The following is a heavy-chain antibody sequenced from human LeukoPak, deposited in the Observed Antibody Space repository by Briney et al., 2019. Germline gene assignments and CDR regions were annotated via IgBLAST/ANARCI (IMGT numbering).Heavy chain of an antibody. J-gene: IGHJ4*02. CDR2: IYSDGST. CDR1: GFTVSSNY. D-gene: IGHD6-13*01. V-gene: IGHV3-53*01. CDR3: ARRQQPSGRFDY. Sequence: GGSLRLSCAASGFTVSSNYMSWVRQAPGKGREWVSVIYSDGSTYYADSVKGRFTISRDNSKNTLYLQMSSLRAEDTAVYYCARRQQPSGRFDYWGQGTLVTVSS.